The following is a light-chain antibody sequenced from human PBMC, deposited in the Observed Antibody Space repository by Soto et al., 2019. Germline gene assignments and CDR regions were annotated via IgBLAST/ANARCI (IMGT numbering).Light chain of an antibody. Sequence: EIVMTQSPATLSVSPGERATLSCRASQSVSSNLAWYQQKPGQAPRLLIYGASTRATGIPARFSGSGSETDFTLTISSLQSEDFAVYYCQQYNNWPLLFTFGPGTKVDIK. J-gene: IGKJ3*01. CDR1: QSVSSN. CDR2: GAS. CDR3: QQYNNWPLLFT. V-gene: IGKV3-15*01.